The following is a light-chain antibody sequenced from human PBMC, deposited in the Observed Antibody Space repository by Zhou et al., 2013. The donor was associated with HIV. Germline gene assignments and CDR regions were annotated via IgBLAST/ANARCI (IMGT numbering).Light chain of an antibody. V-gene: IGKV3-11*01. CDR3: QQRSNWPPTWT. CDR2: GAS. J-gene: IGKJ1*01. CDR1: QSVGSD. Sequence: EIVLTQSPATLSLSPGERATLSCRASQSVGSDLAWYQQKPGQAPRLLIYGASTRATGVPVRFSGSGSGTDFTLTISSLEPEDFAVYYCQQRSNWPPTWTFGQGTKVEIK.